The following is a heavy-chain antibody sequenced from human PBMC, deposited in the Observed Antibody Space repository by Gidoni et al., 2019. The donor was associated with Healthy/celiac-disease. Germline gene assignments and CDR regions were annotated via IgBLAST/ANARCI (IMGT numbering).Heavy chain of an antibody. CDR3: ARVGRLEWEPFDY. D-gene: IGHD1-26*01. CDR1: GGSFSGYY. V-gene: IGHV4-34*01. CDR2: INHSGST. J-gene: IGHJ4*02. Sequence: QVQLQQWGAGLLKPSDTLSLTCAVYGGSFSGYYWSWIRQPPGKGLEWIGEINHSGSTNYNPSLKSRVTISVDTSKNQFSLKLSSVTAADTAVYYCARVGRLEWEPFDYWGQGTLVTVSS.